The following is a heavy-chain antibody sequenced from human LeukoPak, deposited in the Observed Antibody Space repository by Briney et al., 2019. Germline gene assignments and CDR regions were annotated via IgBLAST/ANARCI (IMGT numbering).Heavy chain of an antibody. CDR3: AREYRGSWYVRDAFDI. Sequence: SETLSLTCTVSGGSINSRSYYWGWVRQSPGKGLEWIGSVYYNGPTYYNPSLKSRVTISVDTSKNQFSLKLSSVTAADTAVYYCAREYRGSWYVRDAFDIWGQGTMVTVSS. CDR1: GGSINSRSYY. J-gene: IGHJ3*02. V-gene: IGHV4-39*07. CDR2: VYYNGPT. D-gene: IGHD6-13*01.